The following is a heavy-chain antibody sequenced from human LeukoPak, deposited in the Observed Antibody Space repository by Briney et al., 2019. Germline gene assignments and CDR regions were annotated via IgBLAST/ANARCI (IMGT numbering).Heavy chain of an antibody. CDR3: ARALGDYYYDSSGYLTFDY. CDR1: GSTFISYA. V-gene: IGHV1-69*13. D-gene: IGHD3-22*01. Sequence: ASVKVSCKASGSTFISYAISWVRQAPGQGLEWMGGIIPIFGTANYAQKFQGRVTITADESTSTAYMELSSLRSEDTAVYYCARALGDYYYDSSGYLTFDYWGQGTLVTVSS. CDR2: IIPIFGTA. J-gene: IGHJ4*02.